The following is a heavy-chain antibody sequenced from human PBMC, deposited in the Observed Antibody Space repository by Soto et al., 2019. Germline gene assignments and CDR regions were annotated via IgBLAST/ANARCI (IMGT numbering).Heavy chain of an antibody. CDR1: GFTFNNYA. D-gene: IGHD2-21*02. J-gene: IGHJ4*02. CDR3: AKGSVVVAAKFDS. V-gene: IGHV3-23*01. Sequence: GGSLRLSCAASGFTFNNYATSWVRQAPGKGLEWVSAISSSGYSTYYADSVKGRFTISRDNSKNTVYLQMNNLRAEDTAVYYCAKGSVVVAAKFDSWGQGTLVTVSS. CDR2: ISSSGYST.